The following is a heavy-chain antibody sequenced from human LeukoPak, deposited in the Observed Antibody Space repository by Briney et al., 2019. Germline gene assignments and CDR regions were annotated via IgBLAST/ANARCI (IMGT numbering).Heavy chain of an antibody. D-gene: IGHD6-19*01. CDR1: GGSISSYY. V-gene: IGHV4-59*01. CDR3: ARVRYSSGWYWGDFDY. CDR2: IYYSGST. J-gene: IGHJ4*02. Sequence: SETLSLTCTVSGGSISSYYWSWVRQPPGKGLEWIGHIYYSGSTNYNPSLKSRVTISVDTSKNQFSLKLSSVTAADTAVYYCARVRYSSGWYWGDFDYWGQGTLVTVSS.